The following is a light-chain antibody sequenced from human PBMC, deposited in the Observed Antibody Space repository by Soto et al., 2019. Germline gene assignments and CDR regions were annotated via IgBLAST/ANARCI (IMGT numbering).Light chain of an antibody. CDR3: QQRSNWPPTWT. CDR2: DAS. CDR1: QSVSNN. J-gene: IGKJ1*01. Sequence: EIVLTQSPATLSLSPGERATLSCRASQSVSNNLAWYQQKPGQAPRLLIYDASNRATGVPTRFSGFGSGTDFSLFISSLEPEDFAVYFCQQRSNWPPTWTFGQGTKVDIK. V-gene: IGKV3-11*01.